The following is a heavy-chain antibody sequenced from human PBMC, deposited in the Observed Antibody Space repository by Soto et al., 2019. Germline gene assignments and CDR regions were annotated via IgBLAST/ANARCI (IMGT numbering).Heavy chain of an antibody. J-gene: IGHJ4*01. CDR2: IYHGGTT. CDR1: GGSISSFTYY. Sequence: SETLSLTCSVSGGSISSFTYYWGWIRQPPGKGPEWIASIYHGGTTFYNPSLKSRITISVDTSNNQFSLKLTSVTAADTAVYYCARVHVMVVAGSTFDYWGHGTLVTVSS. V-gene: IGHV4-39*07. D-gene: IGHD6-19*01. CDR3: ARVHVMVVAGSTFDY.